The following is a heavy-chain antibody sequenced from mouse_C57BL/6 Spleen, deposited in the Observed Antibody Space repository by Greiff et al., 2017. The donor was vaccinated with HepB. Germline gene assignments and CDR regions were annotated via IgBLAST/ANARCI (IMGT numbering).Heavy chain of an antibody. CDR1: GYTFTSYG. Sequence: VKLQQSGAELARPGASVKLSCKASGYTFTSYGISWVKQRTGQGLEWIGEIYPRSGNTYYNEKFKGKATLTADKSSSTAYMELRSLTSEDSAVYFCARGITTVVATRGYYFDYWGQGTTLTVSS. J-gene: IGHJ2*01. CDR3: ARGITTVVATRGYYFDY. CDR2: IYPRSGNT. V-gene: IGHV1-81*01. D-gene: IGHD1-1*01.